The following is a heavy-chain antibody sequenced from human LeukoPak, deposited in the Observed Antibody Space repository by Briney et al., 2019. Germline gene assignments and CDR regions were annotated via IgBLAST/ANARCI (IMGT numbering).Heavy chain of an antibody. CDR3: ARDGVPTGSYAFDI. CDR2: ISYDGHNK. D-gene: IGHD3-9*01. Sequence: GGSLRLSCAASGFTFSSYAMHWVRQAPGKGLEWVAFISYDGHNKYHTESVKGRFTISRDNSKNTLYLQMNSLRAEDTAVYYCARDGVPTGSYAFDIWGQGTMVTVSS. J-gene: IGHJ3*02. CDR1: GFTFSSYA. V-gene: IGHV3-30*14.